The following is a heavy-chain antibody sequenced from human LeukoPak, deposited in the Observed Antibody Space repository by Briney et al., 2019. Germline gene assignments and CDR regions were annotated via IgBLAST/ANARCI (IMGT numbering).Heavy chain of an antibody. J-gene: IGHJ4*02. V-gene: IGHV3-21*01. D-gene: IGHD1-26*01. CDR1: GFTFSSYS. Sequence: GGSLRLSCAASGFTFSSYSMNWVRQAPGKGLEWVSSISSSSSYIYYADSVKGRFTISRDNAKSSLYLQMNSLRAEDTAVYYCATSGSYLHYFDYWGQGTLVTVSS. CDR2: ISSSSSYI. CDR3: ATSGSYLHYFDY.